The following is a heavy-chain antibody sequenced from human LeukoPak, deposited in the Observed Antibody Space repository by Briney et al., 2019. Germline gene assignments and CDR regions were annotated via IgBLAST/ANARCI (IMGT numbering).Heavy chain of an antibody. Sequence: ASVKVSFKASGYTFTSYGISWVRQAPGQGLEWMGWISAYNGNTNYAQKLQGRVTMTTDTSTSTAYMELRSLRSDDTAVYYCARGGSGSYYNVDDGFDYWGQGTLVTVSS. CDR1: GYTFTSYG. D-gene: IGHD3-10*01. CDR2: ISAYNGNT. J-gene: IGHJ4*02. V-gene: IGHV1-18*01. CDR3: ARGGSGSYYNVDDGFDY.